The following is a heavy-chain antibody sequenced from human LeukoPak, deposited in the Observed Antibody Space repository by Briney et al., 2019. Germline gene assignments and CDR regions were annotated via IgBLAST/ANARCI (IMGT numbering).Heavy chain of an antibody. CDR2: ISYDGSDK. CDR3: AKDYVDTTMEFDAFGL. J-gene: IGHJ3*01. CDR1: GFTFSSFG. Sequence: PGGSLRLSCAASGFTFSSFGMHWVRQAPGKGLEWVAVISYDGSDKYYADSVKGRFTISRDNSKNTLYLQMNSLRAEDTAVYYCAKDYVDTTMEFDAFGLWGQGTMVTVSS. V-gene: IGHV3-30*18. D-gene: IGHD5-18*01.